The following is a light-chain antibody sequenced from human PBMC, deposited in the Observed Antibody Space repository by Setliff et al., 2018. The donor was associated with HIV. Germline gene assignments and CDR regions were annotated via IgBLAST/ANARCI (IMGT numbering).Light chain of an antibody. V-gene: IGLV2-14*03. CDR3: SSYTSSSSYV. CDR1: SSDVGGYNY. Sequence: QSALAQPASVSGSPGQSITISCTRTSSDVGGYNYVSWYQQHPGKAPKLMIYDVSNRPSGVSNRFSDSKSGNTASLTISGLQAEDEADYYCSSYTSSSSYVFGTGTKVTVL. CDR2: DVS. J-gene: IGLJ1*01.